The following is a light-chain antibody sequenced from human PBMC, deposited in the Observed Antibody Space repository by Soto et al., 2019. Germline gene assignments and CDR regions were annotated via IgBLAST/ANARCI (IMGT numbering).Light chain of an antibody. CDR3: QHYNNWPIT. CDR2: GTS. J-gene: IGKJ5*01. CDR1: QSVSSS. V-gene: IGKV3-15*01. Sequence: EIVLTQSPGTLSLSPGERATLSCRASQSVSSSLAWYQQRPGQAPRLLIYGTSTRATGVPDRFSGSGSGTDFTLTISSLQAADFAVYHCQHYNNWPITFGQGTRLEIK.